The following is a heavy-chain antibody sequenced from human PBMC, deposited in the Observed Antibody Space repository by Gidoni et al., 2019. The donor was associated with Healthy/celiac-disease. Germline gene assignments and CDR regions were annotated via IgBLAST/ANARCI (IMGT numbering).Heavy chain of an antibody. CDR3: ARDFGLAQDNWFDP. J-gene: IGHJ5*02. CDR2: ISSSGSTI. V-gene: IGHV3-48*03. CDR1: GFTFSSYD. Sequence: VQLVESGGGLVQPGGSLRLSCADSGFTFSSYDMNWACQAPGKGLEWVSYISSSGSTIYYADSVKGRFTISRDNAKNSLYLQMNSLRAEDTAVYYCARDFGLAQDNWFDPWGQGTLVTVSS. D-gene: IGHD3-10*01.